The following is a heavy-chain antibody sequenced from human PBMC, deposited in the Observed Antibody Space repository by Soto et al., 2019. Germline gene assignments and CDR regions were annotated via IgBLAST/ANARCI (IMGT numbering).Heavy chain of an antibody. Sequence: QVQLVQSGAEVKKPGSSVKVSCKASGGTFSSYAISWVRQAPGQGLEWMGGIIPIFGTANYEQKFQGRVTITADESTSTAYMELSSLRSEDTAVYYCARDRDASGGHYFDYWGQGTLVTVSS. CDR2: IIPIFGTA. J-gene: IGHJ4*02. D-gene: IGHD3-10*01. CDR1: GGTFSSYA. CDR3: ARDRDASGGHYFDY. V-gene: IGHV1-69*01.